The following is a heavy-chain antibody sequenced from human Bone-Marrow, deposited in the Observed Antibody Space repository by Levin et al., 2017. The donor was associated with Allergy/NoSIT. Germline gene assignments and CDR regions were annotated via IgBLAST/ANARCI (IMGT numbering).Heavy chain of an antibody. CDR2: IYPGDSDT. V-gene: IGHV5-51*01. CDR1: GYSFINYW. D-gene: IGHD5-18*01. Sequence: PGGSLRLSCKGSGYSFINYWIGWVRQMPGKGLEWMGIIYPGDSDTRYSPSFQGQVTISADKSISTAYLQWSSLKASDTAMYYCARMVSGGGGNWYDPWGQGTLVTVSS. CDR3: ARMVSGGGGNWYDP. J-gene: IGHJ5*02.